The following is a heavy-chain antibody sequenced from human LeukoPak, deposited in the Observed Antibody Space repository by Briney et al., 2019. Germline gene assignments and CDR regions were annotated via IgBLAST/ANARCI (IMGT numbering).Heavy chain of an antibody. CDR3: ARGRNHHHYGSGIYWFDP. V-gene: IGHV4-31*03. D-gene: IGHD3-10*01. CDR2: IYYSGST. J-gene: IGHJ5*02. Sequence: SQTLSLTCTVSGGSISSGGYYWRWIRQHPGKGLEWIGYIYYSGSTYYNPSLKSRVTISVDTSKNQFSLKLSSVTAADTAVYYCARGRNHHHYGSGIYWFDPWGQGTLVTVSS. CDR1: GGSISSGGYY.